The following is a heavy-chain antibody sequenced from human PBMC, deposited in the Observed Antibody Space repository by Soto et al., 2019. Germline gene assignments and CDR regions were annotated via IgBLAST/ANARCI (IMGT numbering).Heavy chain of an antibody. D-gene: IGHD3-10*01. CDR2: IKSDGSVN. CDR1: GITTSVYW. CDR3: VAGDNADY. J-gene: IGHJ4*02. V-gene: IGHV3-7*03. Sequence: EVQVVESGGALARPGESLRLSCVASGITTSVYWMAWVRQAPGRGLEWVASIKSDGSVNYYMDSLMGRFTISRDSAINSLYLQLSSLRGEDTAVYFCVAGDNADYWGQGTLVTVSP.